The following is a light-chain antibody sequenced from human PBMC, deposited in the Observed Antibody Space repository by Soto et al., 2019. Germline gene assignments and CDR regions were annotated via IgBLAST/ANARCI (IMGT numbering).Light chain of an antibody. CDR2: DVS. CDR1: SSDVGGYNY. Sequence: QSVLTQPASVSGSPGQSITISCTGTSSDVGGYNYVSWYQQHPGKAPKFMIYDVSNRPSGVANRFSFSKSGNTASLTISGVQAEERVEYYCCSYLSSKILQIVFGSRSKVSVL. CDR3: CSYLSSKILQIV. V-gene: IGLV2-14*01. J-gene: IGLJ1*01.